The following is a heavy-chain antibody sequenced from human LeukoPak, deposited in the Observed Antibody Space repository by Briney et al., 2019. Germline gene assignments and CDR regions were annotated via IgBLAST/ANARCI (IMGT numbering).Heavy chain of an antibody. CDR2: IYYSGST. CDR3: ARDSPLMYGYDY. V-gene: IGHV4-38-2*02. CDR1: GYSISSDHY. J-gene: IGHJ4*02. Sequence: SETLSLTCTVSGYSISSDHYWGWIRQPPGKGLEWIGSIYYSGSTYYNPSLKSRVTISVDTSKNQFSLKLNSVTAADTAVYYCARDSPLMYGYDYWGQGTLVTVSS. D-gene: IGHD5-18*01.